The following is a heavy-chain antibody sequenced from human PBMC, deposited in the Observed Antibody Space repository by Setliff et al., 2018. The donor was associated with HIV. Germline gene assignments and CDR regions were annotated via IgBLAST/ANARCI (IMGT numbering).Heavy chain of an antibody. CDR3: ARAAAGNTGPFDL. J-gene: IGHJ4*02. CDR2: GSSRGDT. V-gene: IGHV4-4*07. D-gene: IGHD4-17*01. CDR1: DSGTCY. Sequence: SETLSLTCTVSDSGTCYGSWIRQLAGKGLEWIGRGSSRGDTNYNPSHKSRVTMSVDTSKNQFSLKLTSVTASDTAVYYCARAAAGNTGPFDLWGQGSPVTVSS.